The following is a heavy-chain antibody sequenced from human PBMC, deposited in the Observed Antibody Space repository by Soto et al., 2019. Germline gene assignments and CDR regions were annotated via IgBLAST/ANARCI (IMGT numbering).Heavy chain of an antibody. CDR3: ATTTKMDAGNEYNYHF. J-gene: IGHJ4*01. CDR2: MIPFFGTA. D-gene: IGHD6-6*01. CDR1: GGTFSTFG. V-gene: IGHV1-69*01. Sequence: QVQLVQSGAEVKKTGSSVKVSCKTSGGTFSTFGISRVQQAPGQGLEWMGGMIPFFGTAEYSQKLEDRITITTAEPTNTHSIHLRSQTAEYTAIYYCATTTKMDAGNEYNYHFSVHGALVTVST.